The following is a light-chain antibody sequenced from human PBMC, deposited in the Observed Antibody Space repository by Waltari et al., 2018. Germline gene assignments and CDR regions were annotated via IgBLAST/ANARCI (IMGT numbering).Light chain of an antibody. CDR1: SSDVGFYNI. CDR2: DVS. Sequence: QSALTQPASVSGSPGQSIPISCTGTSSDVGFYNIVSWYQPHPGKAPKLMIYDVSERPSGVSNRFSGSKSGNTASLTISGLQADDEADYYCNSYAGSSSWVFGGGTKLTVL. V-gene: IGLV2-14*01. J-gene: IGLJ3*02. CDR3: NSYAGSSSWV.